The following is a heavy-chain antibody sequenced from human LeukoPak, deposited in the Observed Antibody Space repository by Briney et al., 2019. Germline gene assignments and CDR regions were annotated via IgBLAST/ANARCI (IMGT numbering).Heavy chain of an antibody. CDR1: GFTFSSYA. J-gene: IGHJ4*02. CDR2: ISGSGGST. Sequence: GGPLRLSCAASGFTFSSYAMSWVRQAPGKGLEWVSAISGSGGSTYYADSVKGRFTISRDNSKNTLYLQMNSLRAEDTAVYYCAYHTGIAVAAFDYWGQGTLVTVSS. CDR3: AYHTGIAVAAFDY. V-gene: IGHV3-23*01. D-gene: IGHD6-19*01.